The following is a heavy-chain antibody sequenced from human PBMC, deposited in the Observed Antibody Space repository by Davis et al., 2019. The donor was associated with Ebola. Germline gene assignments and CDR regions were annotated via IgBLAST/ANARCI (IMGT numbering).Heavy chain of an antibody. CDR1: GGSFRGYY. D-gene: IGHD2-2*01. V-gene: IGHV4-34*01. Sequence: SETLSLTCAVYGGSFRGYYWSWIRQPPGKGLEWIGEINHSGSTNYNPSLKSRVTISVDTSKNQFSLKLSSVTAADTAVYYCARGVEEYQLLSDAFDIWGQGTMVTVSS. J-gene: IGHJ3*02. CDR2: INHSGST. CDR3: ARGVEEYQLLSDAFDI.